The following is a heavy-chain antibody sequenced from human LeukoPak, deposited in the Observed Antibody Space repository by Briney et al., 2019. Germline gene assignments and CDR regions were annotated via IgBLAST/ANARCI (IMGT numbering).Heavy chain of an antibody. CDR1: GYSFTSYG. CDR3: ARDHTIFGLVPSDF. D-gene: IGHD3-3*01. Sequence: GASVKVSCKTSGYSFTSYGINWVRQAPGQGLEWMGWINVYNGNIYYAEKFQGRVTMTTDTPTSTAYMEVRSLRSDDTAVYYCARDHTIFGLVPSDFWGQGTLVTVSS. J-gene: IGHJ4*02. CDR2: INVYNGNI. V-gene: IGHV1-18*01.